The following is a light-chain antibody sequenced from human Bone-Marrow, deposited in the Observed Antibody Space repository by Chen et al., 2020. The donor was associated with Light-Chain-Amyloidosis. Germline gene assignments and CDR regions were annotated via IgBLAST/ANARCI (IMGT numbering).Light chain of an antibody. J-gene: IGLJ1*01. CDR1: SSDVGGDNH. CDR2: EVT. CDR3: SSYTITNTLV. V-gene: IGLV2-14*01. Sequence: QSALTQPASVSGSPGQSNTISCTGTSSDVGGDNHVSWYQQHPDKAPKLMLYEVTNRPSWVPDRFSGSKSDNTASLTISGLQPEDEADYFCSSYTITNTLVFGSGTRVTVL.